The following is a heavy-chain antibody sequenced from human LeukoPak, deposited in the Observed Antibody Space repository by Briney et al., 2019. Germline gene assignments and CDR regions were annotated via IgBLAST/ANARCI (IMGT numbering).Heavy chain of an antibody. CDR3: TRRDGDNDRGFDY. V-gene: IGHV3-33*01. J-gene: IGHJ4*02. CDR2: IWYDGSKK. Sequence: GTSLRLSCAASGFTFSDYGMHWVRQAPGKGLERVAVIWYDGSKKYYADSVKGRFTISRDNSKNTLYLQMNSLRAEDTAVYYCTRRDGDNDRGFDYWGQGTLVTVSS. CDR1: GFTFSDYG. D-gene: IGHD4-23*01.